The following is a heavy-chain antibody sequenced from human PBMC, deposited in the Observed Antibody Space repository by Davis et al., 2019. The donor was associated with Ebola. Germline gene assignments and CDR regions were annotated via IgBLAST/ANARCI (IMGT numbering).Heavy chain of an antibody. CDR1: GFTFGDYA. CDR2: IRSKAYGGTT. J-gene: IGHJ4*02. V-gene: IGHV3-49*04. CDR3: TGEEGGATVY. D-gene: IGHD1-26*01. Sequence: PGGSLRLSCTTSGFTFGDYAMSWVRQAPGKGLAWVGFIRSKAYGGTTEYAASVKGRFTISRDDSKSIAYLQMNSLKTEDTAVYYCTGEEGGATVYWGQGTLVTVSS.